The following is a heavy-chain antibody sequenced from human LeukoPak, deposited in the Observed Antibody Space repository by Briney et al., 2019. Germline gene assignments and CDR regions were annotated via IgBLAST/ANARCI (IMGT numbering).Heavy chain of an antibody. CDR1: GFTFSSYS. V-gene: IGHV3-48*04. CDR2: ISSSSSTI. CDR3: AGVAAPFDY. J-gene: IGHJ4*02. D-gene: IGHD6-6*01. Sequence: PGGSLRLSCAASGFTFSSYSMNWVRQAPGKGLEWVSYISSSSSTIYYADSVKGRFTISRDNAKNSLYLQMNSLRAEDTAVYYCAGVAAPFDYWGQGTLVTVSS.